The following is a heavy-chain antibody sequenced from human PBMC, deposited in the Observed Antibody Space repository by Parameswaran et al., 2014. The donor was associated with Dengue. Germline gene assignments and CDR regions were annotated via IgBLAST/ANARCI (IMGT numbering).Heavy chain of an antibody. Sequence: WVRQAPGQGLEWMGIINPSGGSTSYAQKFQGRVTMTRDTSTSTVYMELSSLRSEDTAVYYCARVDEEMALLAFDIWGQGTMVTVSS. J-gene: IGHJ3*02. V-gene: IGHV1-46*01. CDR2: INPSGGST. CDR3: ARVDEEMALLAFDI. D-gene: IGHD5-24*01.